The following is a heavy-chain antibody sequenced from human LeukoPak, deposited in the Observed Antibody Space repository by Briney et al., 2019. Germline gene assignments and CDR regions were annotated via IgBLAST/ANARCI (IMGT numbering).Heavy chain of an antibody. J-gene: IGHJ5*02. V-gene: IGHV1-18*01. CDR2: ISAYNGNT. Sequence: ASVKVSCKASGYTFTSYGISWVRQAPGQGLEWMGWISAYNGNTNYAQKLQGRVTMTTDTSTSTAYMELRSLRSDDTAVYYSARDKLPNSSGWLAYWFDPWGQGTLVTVSS. D-gene: IGHD6-19*01. CDR3: ARDKLPNSSGWLAYWFDP. CDR1: GYTFTSYG.